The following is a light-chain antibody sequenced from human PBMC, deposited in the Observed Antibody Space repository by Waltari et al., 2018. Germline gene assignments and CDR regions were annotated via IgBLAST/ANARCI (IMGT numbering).Light chain of an antibody. J-gene: IGKJ1*01. CDR3: IRSTLWSGR. V-gene: IGKV2-30*01. CDR1: QSLLNGGRNTF. CDR2: QVS. Sequence: DVVMTQSPLSLPVTLGQPASISCRSSQSLLNGGRNTFLNWFQPRPGQSPMRLIYQVSKRDTGVPGRFSGSGSRTELSVCISRCEAADVGVYSVIRSTLWSGRFSQGSKLEF.